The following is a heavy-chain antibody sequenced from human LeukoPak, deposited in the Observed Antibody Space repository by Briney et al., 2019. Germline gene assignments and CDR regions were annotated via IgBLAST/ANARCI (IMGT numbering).Heavy chain of an antibody. CDR2: INHSGST. CDR1: GGSFSGYY. Sequence: SETLSLTCAVYGGSFSGYYWSWIRQPPGKGLEWIGEINHSGSTNYNPSLKSRVTISVDTSKNQFSLKLSSVTAADTAVYYCATLTPMGNYYYYYYMDVWGKGTTVTVSS. J-gene: IGHJ6*03. CDR3: ATLTPMGNYYYYYYMDV. D-gene: IGHD7-27*01. V-gene: IGHV4-34*01.